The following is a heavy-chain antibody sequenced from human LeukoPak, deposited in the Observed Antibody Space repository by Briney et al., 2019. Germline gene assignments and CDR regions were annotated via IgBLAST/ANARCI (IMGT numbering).Heavy chain of an antibody. CDR1: GYTFTSYA. CDR3: ASAARSVRGLEAFDV. Sequence: ASVKVSCKASGYTFTSYAMNWVRQAPGQGLEWMGWIHTNTERPTYAQGFTGRFVFSLDTPVSTAYLHISSLKAEDTAMYFCASAARSVRGLEAFDVWGQGTMVIVSS. V-gene: IGHV7-4-1*02. J-gene: IGHJ3*01. D-gene: IGHD4-17*01. CDR2: IHTNTERP.